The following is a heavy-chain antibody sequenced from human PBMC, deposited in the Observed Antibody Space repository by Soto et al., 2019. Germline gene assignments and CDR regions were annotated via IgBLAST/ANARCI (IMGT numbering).Heavy chain of an antibody. V-gene: IGHV1-69*02. CDR3: ARGGGNVDTAMVTLDY. CDR2: IIPILGIA. CDR1: GGTFSSYT. J-gene: IGHJ4*02. Sequence: QVQLVQSGAEVKKPGSSVKVSCKASGGTFSSYTISWVRQAPGQGLEWMGRIIPILGIANYAQKFQGRVTMTADNSTSTAYMGLRSRRSEVTAVYYCARGGGNVDTAMVTLDYWGQGTLVTVSS. D-gene: IGHD5-18*01.